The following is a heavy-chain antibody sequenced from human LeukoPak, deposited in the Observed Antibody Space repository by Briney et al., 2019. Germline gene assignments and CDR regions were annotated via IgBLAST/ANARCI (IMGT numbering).Heavy chain of an antibody. CDR1: GFTFSSYA. V-gene: IGHV3-23*01. J-gene: IGHJ4*02. CDR2: ISGSGGST. D-gene: IGHD4-11*01. Sequence: PGGSLRLSCAASGFTFSSYAMSRVRQAPGKGLEWVSAISGSGGSTYYADSVKGRFTISRDNSKNTPYLQMNSLRAEDTAVYYCANTVTTYYLLVYWGQGTLVTVSS. CDR3: ANTVTTYYLLVY.